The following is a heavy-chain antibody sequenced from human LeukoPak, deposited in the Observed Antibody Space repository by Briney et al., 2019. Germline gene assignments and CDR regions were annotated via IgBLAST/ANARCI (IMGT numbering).Heavy chain of an antibody. CDR1: GFTFSSYS. CDR3: VRAYYDILTGPFFPDY. Sequence: GGSLRLSCAASGFTFSSYSMNWVRQAPGKGLQWVSSISSSSSYIYYADSVKGRFTISRDNAKNSLYLQMNSLRAEDTAVYYCVRAYYDILTGPFFPDYWGQGTLVTVSS. CDR2: ISSSSSYI. J-gene: IGHJ4*02. D-gene: IGHD3-9*01. V-gene: IGHV3-21*01.